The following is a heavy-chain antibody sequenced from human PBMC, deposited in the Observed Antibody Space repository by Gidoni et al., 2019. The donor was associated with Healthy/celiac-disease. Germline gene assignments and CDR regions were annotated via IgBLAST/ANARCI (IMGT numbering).Heavy chain of an antibody. Sequence: ESGPGLVKPSETLSLTCTVSGGSISSYYWSWIRQPPGKGLEWIGYIYYSGSTNYNPSLKSRVTISVDTSKNQFSLKLSSVTAADTAVYYCARRPAGSSSRYYFDYWGQGTLVTVSS. CDR1: GGSISSYY. V-gene: IGHV4-59*01. J-gene: IGHJ4*02. CDR3: ARRPAGSSSRYYFDY. CDR2: IYYSGST. D-gene: IGHD6-13*01.